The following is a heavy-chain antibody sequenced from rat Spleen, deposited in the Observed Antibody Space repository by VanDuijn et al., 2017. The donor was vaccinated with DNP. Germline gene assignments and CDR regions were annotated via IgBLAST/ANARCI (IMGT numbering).Heavy chain of an antibody. D-gene: IGHD4-1*01. CDR3: TTGAGFDY. Sequence: EVQLVESGGGLVQPGRSLKLSCAASGFTFSDYYMAWVRQAPTKGLEWVASISYDGGGTYYRDSVKGRFTISRDNAKSSLYLQMDSLRSEDTATYYCTTGAGFDYWGQGVMVTVSS. V-gene: IGHV5-20*01. J-gene: IGHJ2*01. CDR2: ISYDGGGT. CDR1: GFTFSDYY.